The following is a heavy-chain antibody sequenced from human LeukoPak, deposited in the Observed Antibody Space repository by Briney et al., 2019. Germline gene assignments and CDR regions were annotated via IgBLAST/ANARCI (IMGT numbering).Heavy chain of an antibody. CDR2: IYYSGST. Sequence: PSQTLSLTCTVSGGSISSGDYYWSWIRQPPGKGLEWIGYIYYSGSTYYNPSLKSRVTISVDTSKNQFSLKLSSVTAADTAVYYCARGKRLSLGCSSTSCYAPGDNWFDPWGQGTLVTVSS. D-gene: IGHD2-2*01. V-gene: IGHV4-30-4*01. CDR1: GGSISSGDYY. J-gene: IGHJ5*02. CDR3: ARGKRLSLGCSSTSCYAPGDNWFDP.